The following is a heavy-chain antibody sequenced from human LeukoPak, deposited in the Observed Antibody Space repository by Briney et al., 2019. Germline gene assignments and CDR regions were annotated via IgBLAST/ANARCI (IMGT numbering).Heavy chain of an antibody. CDR2: INPNSGGT. D-gene: IGHD3-9*01. Sequence: GASVKVSCKASGYTFTSYGINWVRQAPGQGLEWMGWINPNSGGTNYAQKFQGRVTMTRDTSISTAYMELSRLRSDDTAVYYCARELRRYHDAFDIWGQGTMVTVSS. CDR1: GYTFTSYG. J-gene: IGHJ3*02. V-gene: IGHV1-2*02. CDR3: ARELRRYHDAFDI.